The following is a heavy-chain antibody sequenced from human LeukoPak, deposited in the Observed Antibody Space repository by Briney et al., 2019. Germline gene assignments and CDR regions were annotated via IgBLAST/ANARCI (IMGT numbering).Heavy chain of an antibody. CDR3: AREARLRLGELSVHFDY. CDR1: GYTFTSYG. D-gene: IGHD3-16*02. CDR2: ISAYNGNT. J-gene: IGHJ4*02. Sequence: GASVKVSCKASGYTFTSYGISWVRQAPGQGLEWMGWISAYNGNTNYAQKLQGRVTMTTDTSTSTAYMELRSLRSDDTAVYYCAREARLRLGELSVHFDYWGQGTLVTVSS. V-gene: IGHV1-18*01.